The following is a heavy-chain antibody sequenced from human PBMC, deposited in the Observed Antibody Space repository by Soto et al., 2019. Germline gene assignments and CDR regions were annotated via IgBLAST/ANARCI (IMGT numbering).Heavy chain of an antibody. J-gene: IGHJ4*02. V-gene: IGHV3-33*07. CDR1: GFTFSSYG. D-gene: IGHD3-3*01. CDR3: ASFGVVTMGAFDY. Sequence: PGGSLRLSCAASGFTFSSYGMYWVRQAPGKGLEWVALIWHDGNNKKYADSVKGRFTISRDNSKKTLYLEMNSLRAEDTAVYYCASFGVVTMGAFDYWGQGTLVTVSS. CDR2: IWHDGNNK.